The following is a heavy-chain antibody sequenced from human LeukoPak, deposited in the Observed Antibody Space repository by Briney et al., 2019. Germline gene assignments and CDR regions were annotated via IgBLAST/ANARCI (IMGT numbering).Heavy chain of an antibody. Sequence: GGSLRLSCAASGFTFSSYAMSWVRQAPGKGLEWVSAISGSGGSTYYADSVKGRFTISRDNSKNTLYLQMNSLRAEDTAVYYCAKVNSHTWFGELLLVYYYYGMDVWGQGTTVTVSS. V-gene: IGHV3-23*01. J-gene: IGHJ6*02. D-gene: IGHD3-10*01. CDR1: GFTFSSYA. CDR2: ISGSGGST. CDR3: AKVNSHTWFGELLLVYYYYGMDV.